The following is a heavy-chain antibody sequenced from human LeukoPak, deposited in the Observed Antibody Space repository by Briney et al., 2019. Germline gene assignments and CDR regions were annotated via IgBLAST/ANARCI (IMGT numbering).Heavy chain of an antibody. CDR1: GYTFTGYY. Sequence: ASVTVSCTASGYTFTGYYMHWVRQAPGQGLEWMGWINPNSGGTNYAQKFQGRVTMTRDTSISTAYMELSRLRSDDTAVYYCARPSETSYYDISGYYLAFDIWGQGTMVTVSS. CDR2: INPNSGGT. J-gene: IGHJ3*02. V-gene: IGHV1-2*02. D-gene: IGHD3-22*01. CDR3: ARPSETSYYDISGYYLAFDI.